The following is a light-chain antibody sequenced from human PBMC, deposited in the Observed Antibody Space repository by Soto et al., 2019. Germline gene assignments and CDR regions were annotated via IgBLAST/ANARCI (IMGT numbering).Light chain of an antibody. CDR3: GAWDGSLSVVL. CDR2: DSD. CDR1: SANIGSNY. Sequence: QAVVTQPPSVSAAPGQKVTISCSGSSANIGSNYVSWYQQLPGTAPKLVIYDSDRRPSEIPDRFSGSKSGTSATLDITGLQTGDEADYYCGAWDGSLSVVLFGGGTQLIVL. V-gene: IGLV1-51*01. J-gene: IGLJ2*01.